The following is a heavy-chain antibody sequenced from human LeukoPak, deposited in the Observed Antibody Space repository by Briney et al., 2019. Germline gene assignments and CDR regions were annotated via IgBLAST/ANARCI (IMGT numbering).Heavy chain of an antibody. J-gene: IGHJ4*02. Sequence: PSETLSLTCTVYGGSISSSSYYWGWIRQTPGKGLEWIGSIYYSGSTYYNPSLKSRVTISVDTSKNQFSLKLSSVTAADTAVYYCARLGSYGEIDYWGQGTLVTVSS. D-gene: IGHD1-26*01. V-gene: IGHV4-39*01. CDR1: GGSISSSSYY. CDR3: ARLGSYGEIDY. CDR2: IYYSGST.